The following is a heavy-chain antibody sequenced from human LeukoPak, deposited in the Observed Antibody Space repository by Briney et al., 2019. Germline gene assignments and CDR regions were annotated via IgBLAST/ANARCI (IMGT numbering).Heavy chain of an antibody. Sequence: GGSLRLSCAASGFTFCSYGMHWVRQAPGKGLEWVAVISYDGSNKYFADSVKGRFTISRDNSKNTLYLQMNSLRAEDTAVYYCAKDSGIAVAGTLRAFDIWGQGTMVTVSS. V-gene: IGHV3-30*18. D-gene: IGHD6-19*01. CDR3: AKDSGIAVAGTLRAFDI. J-gene: IGHJ3*02. CDR2: ISYDGSNK. CDR1: GFTFCSYG.